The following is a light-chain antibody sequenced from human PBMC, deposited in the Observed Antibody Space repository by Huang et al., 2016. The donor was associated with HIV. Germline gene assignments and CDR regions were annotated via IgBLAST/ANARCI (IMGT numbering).Light chain of an antibody. V-gene: IGKV2-28*01. CDR1: QSLLQSNGYNY. CDR3: MQALQTPYT. CDR2: LAS. Sequence: DIVMAQSPLSLSVTPGEPASISCRSSQSLLQSNGYNYLDWYLQEPGQSPQLLIHLASNRASGVPDRFSGSGSGIDFTLRISRVEAEDIGVYYCMQALQTPYTFGQGTKLEIK. J-gene: IGKJ2*01.